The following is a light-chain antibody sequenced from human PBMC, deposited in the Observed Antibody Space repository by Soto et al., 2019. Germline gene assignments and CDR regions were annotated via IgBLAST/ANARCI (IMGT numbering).Light chain of an antibody. CDR2: GAS. CDR1: QSVGSN. V-gene: IGKV3-15*01. Sequence: EIVMTQSPATLSVSPGERVTLSCRASQSVGSNLAWYQHKPGQAPRLLIYGASTRATSVPARFSGSGSGTEFTLTISSLQSEDFALYYCQQYNNWTPVTFGQGTKLEIK. CDR3: QQYNNWTPVT. J-gene: IGKJ2*01.